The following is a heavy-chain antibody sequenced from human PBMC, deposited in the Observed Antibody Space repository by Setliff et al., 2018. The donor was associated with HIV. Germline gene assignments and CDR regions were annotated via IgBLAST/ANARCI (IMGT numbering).Heavy chain of an antibody. V-gene: IGHV3-21*01. CDR1: GFTFSSYS. J-gene: IGHJ4*02. CDR2: ISSSGSYI. CDR3: ARGTGPSGCAGDCYHD. D-gene: IGHD2-21*02. Sequence: GGSLRLSCAASGFTFSSYSMNWVRQAPGKGLEWVSSISSSGSYIYYADSVKGRFTSSRDNGKNSLYLQMNSPRAEDTAVYYCARGTGPSGCAGDCYHDWGQGTLVTVSS.